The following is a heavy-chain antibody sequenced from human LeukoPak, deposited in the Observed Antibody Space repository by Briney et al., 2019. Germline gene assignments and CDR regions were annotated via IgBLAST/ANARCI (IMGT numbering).Heavy chain of an antibody. V-gene: IGHV3-43D*04. CDR3: ARGFAYYDSSGLN. Sequence: GGSLRLSCAASGFTFDDYAMHWVRQAPGKGLEWVSLISWDGGSTYYADSVKGRFTISRDNSENSLYLQMYSLRAEDTALYYCARGFAYYDSSGLNWGQGTLVTVSS. D-gene: IGHD3-22*01. J-gene: IGHJ4*02. CDR2: ISWDGGST. CDR1: GFTFDDYA.